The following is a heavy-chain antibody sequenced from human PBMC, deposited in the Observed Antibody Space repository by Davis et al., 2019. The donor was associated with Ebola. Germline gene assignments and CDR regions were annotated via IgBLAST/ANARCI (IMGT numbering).Heavy chain of an antibody. V-gene: IGHV4-59*08. Sequence: MPSETLSLTCSVSGGSINNYYWNWIRQSPGKGLEWIGYVYNSGSTNYNPSLKSRVTISVDTSKNQFSLKLSSVTAADTAMYYCARLAPHYYYGMDVWGQGTTVTVSS. CDR3: ARLAPHYYYGMDV. CDR1: GGSINNYY. CDR2: VYNSGST. J-gene: IGHJ6*02.